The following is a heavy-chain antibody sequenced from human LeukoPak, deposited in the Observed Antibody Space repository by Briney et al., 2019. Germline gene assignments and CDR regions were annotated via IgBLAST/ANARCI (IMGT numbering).Heavy chain of an antibody. CDR2: IYYSGST. V-gene: IGHV4-59*01. CDR3: ARADRVYGSGSYYSYWFDP. Sequence: SETLSLTCTVSGGSTSSYYWSWIRQPPGKGLEWIGYIYYSGSTNYNPSLKSRVTISVDTSKNQFSLKLSSVTAADTAVYYCARADRVYGSGSYYSYWFDPWGQGTLVTVSS. D-gene: IGHD3-10*01. CDR1: GGSTSSYY. J-gene: IGHJ5*02.